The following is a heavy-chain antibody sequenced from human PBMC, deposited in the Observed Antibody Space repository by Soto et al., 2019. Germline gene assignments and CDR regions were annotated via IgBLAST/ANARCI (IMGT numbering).Heavy chain of an antibody. Sequence: PGGSLRLSCAASGFTFSSYGMHWVRQAPGKGLEWVAVISYDGSNKYYADSVKGRFTISRDNSKNTLYLQMNSLRAEDTAVYYCAKGLGHNSGSSGYYYYYYGMDVWGQGTTVTVSS. V-gene: IGHV3-30*18. D-gene: IGHD3-22*01. J-gene: IGHJ6*02. CDR2: ISYDGSNK. CDR1: GFTFSSYG. CDR3: AKGLGHNSGSSGYYYYYYGMDV.